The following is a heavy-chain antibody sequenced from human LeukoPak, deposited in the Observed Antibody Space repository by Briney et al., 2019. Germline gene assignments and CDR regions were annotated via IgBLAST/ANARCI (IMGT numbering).Heavy chain of an antibody. J-gene: IGHJ3*01. CDR3: ARLLDNDISGDPDTFDV. D-gene: IGHD3-22*01. V-gene: IGHV4-59*11. Sequence: PSETLSLTCTVSGGSLSGHYWSWIRQPPGKRLEWIAYVSYTGRNKYNPSLQSRVTISIDTSKSQFSLKLTSVTSADTAVYSCARLLDNDISGDPDTFDVWGQGTTVIVSS. CDR2: VSYTGRN. CDR1: GGSLSGHY.